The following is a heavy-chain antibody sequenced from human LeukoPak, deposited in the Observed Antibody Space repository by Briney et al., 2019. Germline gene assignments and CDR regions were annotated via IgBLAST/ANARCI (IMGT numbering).Heavy chain of an antibody. CDR1: GFTFDTYG. CDR2: ISSNTANT. J-gene: IGHJ4*02. Sequence: GGSLRLSCAASGFTFDTYGMSWVRQAPGKGLEWVSSISSNTANTYYADSVKGRFTISRDNSKNTLYLQMNSLIAEDTAVYYCAKDGTGCGGDCYSDYWGQGTLVTVSS. CDR3: AKDGTGCGGDCYSDY. V-gene: IGHV3-23*01. D-gene: IGHD2-21*02.